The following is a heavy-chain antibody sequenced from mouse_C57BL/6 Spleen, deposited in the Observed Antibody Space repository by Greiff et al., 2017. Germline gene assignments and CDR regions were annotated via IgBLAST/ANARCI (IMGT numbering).Heavy chain of an antibody. CDR2: IRSKSNNYAT. Sequence: EVKVVESGGGLVQPKGSLKLSCAASGFSFNTYAMNWVRQAPGKGLEWVARIRSKSNNYATYYADSVKDRFTISRDDSESMLYLQMNNLKTEDTAMYYCVSHTAQATDYAMDYWGQGTSVTVSS. J-gene: IGHJ4*01. D-gene: IGHD3-2*02. V-gene: IGHV10-1*01. CDR1: GFSFNTYA. CDR3: VSHTAQATDYAMDY.